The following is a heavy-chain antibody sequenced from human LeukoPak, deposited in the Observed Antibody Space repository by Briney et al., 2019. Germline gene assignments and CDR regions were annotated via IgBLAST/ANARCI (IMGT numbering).Heavy chain of an antibody. CDR3: AKDALVWSYYYYMDV. V-gene: IGHV3-11*04. J-gene: IGHJ6*03. CDR2: ISSSSSTI. D-gene: IGHD3-3*01. CDR1: GFTFSDYY. Sequence: GGSLRLSCAASGFTFSDYYMSWIRQAPGKGLEWVSYISSSSSTIYYADSVKGRFTISRDNAKNSLYLQMNSLRAEDTAVYYCAKDALVWSYYYYMDVWGKGTTVTISS.